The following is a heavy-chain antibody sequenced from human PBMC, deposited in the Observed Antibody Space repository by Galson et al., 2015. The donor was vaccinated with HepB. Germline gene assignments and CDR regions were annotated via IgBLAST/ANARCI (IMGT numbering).Heavy chain of an antibody. CDR3: ARPTGYNTLFFDY. V-gene: IGHV1-3*01. CDR2: INAGNGNT. D-gene: IGHD3/OR15-3a*01. Sequence: SVKVSCKASGYTFTSYAMHWVRQAPGQRLEWMGWINAGNGNTKYSQKFQGRVTITRDTSASTAYMELSSLRSEDTAVYYCARPTGYNTLFFDYWGQGTLVTVSS. CDR1: GYTFTSYA. J-gene: IGHJ4*02.